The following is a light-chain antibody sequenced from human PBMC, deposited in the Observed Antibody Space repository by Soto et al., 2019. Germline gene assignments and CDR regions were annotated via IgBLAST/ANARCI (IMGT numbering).Light chain of an antibody. CDR3: QQRSRT. J-gene: IGKJ1*01. CDR1: QSVSSY. V-gene: IGKV3-11*01. CDR2: DAS. Sequence: EIVLTQSPATLSLSPGERATLSCRASQSVSSYLAWYQQKPGQAPRLLIYDASNRATGIPARFSGSGSGTDFTLTISSLEPEDFAVYYCQQRSRTFGQGSSVDIK.